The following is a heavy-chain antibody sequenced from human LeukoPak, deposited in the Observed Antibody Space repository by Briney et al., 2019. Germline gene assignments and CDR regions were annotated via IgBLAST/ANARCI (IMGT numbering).Heavy chain of an antibody. CDR1: GFTFSNFG. Sequence: GGSLRLSCAASGFTFSNFGMHWVRQAPGKGLEWVAFIRFDGTSEFYADSVKARFTISRNNSKNTLYLQMNSLRAEDTAVYYCARVRGSYCLDYWGQGTLVTVSS. CDR2: IRFDGTSE. D-gene: IGHD3-16*01. V-gene: IGHV3-30*02. CDR3: ARVRGSYCLDY. J-gene: IGHJ4*02.